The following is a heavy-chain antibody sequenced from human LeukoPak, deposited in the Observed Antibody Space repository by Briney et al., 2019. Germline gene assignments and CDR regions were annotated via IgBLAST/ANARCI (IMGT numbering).Heavy chain of an antibody. V-gene: IGHV3-23*01. CDR3: ARDRRGSSWYLDY. J-gene: IGHJ4*02. Sequence: GGSLRLSCAASGFTFSSYAMSWVRQAPGKGLKWVSTINDNGDGTYYADSVKGRFTISRDNSYNTVSLQMNSLRDEGTGVYYCARDRRGSSWYLDYWGQGTLVTVSS. D-gene: IGHD6-13*01. CDR1: GFTFSSYA. CDR2: INDNGDGT.